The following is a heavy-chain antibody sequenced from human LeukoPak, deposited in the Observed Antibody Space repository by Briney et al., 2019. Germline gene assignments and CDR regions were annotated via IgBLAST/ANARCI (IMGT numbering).Heavy chain of an antibody. J-gene: IGHJ4*02. Sequence: GGSLRPSCAASGFSFSSYEMNWVRQAPGKGLGWVAGISESGGRTNYAHSVKGRFTISRDNPKHNLYQQTDSLRAARPALSVCANRAVVIRVILVGFHKAAYYFDSWGQGALVTVSS. D-gene: IGHD2-15*01. CDR2: ISESGGRT. CDR3: ANRAVVIRVILVGFHKAAYYFDS. CDR1: GFSFSSYE. V-gene: IGHV3-23*01.